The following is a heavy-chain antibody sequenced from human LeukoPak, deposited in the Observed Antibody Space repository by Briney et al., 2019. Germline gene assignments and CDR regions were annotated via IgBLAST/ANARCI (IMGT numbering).Heavy chain of an antibody. J-gene: IGHJ4*02. CDR3: ARSGMVRGVTPTR. CDR2: ISSSSSTI. D-gene: IGHD3-10*01. Sequence: PGGSLRLSCAASGFTFSSYSMNWVRQAPGKGLEWVSYISSSSSTIYYADSVKGRFTISRDNAKNSLYLQMNSLRAEDTAVYYCARSGMVRGVTPTRWGQGTLVTVSS. CDR1: GFTFSSYS. V-gene: IGHV3-48*04.